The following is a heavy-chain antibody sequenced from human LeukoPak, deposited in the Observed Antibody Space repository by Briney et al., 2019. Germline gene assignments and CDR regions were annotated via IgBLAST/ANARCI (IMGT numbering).Heavy chain of an antibody. J-gene: IGHJ6*03. CDR1: GYTFTSYY. V-gene: IGHV1-46*01. D-gene: IGHD3-22*01. CDR3: ARGNGVYYYDSSGYPYYYYMDV. Sequence: GASVKVSCKASGYTFTSYYMHWVRQAPGQGLEWMGIINPSGGSTSYAQKFQGRVTMTRDTSTSTVYMELSSLRSEDTAVYYCARGNGVYYYDSSGYPYYYYMDVWGKGTTVTVSS. CDR2: INPSGGST.